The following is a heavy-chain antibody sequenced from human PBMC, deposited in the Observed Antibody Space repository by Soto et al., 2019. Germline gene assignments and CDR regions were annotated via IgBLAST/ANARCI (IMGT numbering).Heavy chain of an antibody. CDR1: GGSISSYY. V-gene: IGHV4-59*08. J-gene: IGHJ4*02. Sequence: QVQPQESGPGLVKPSETLSLTCTVSGGSISSYYWSWIRQPPGKGLEWIGYIYYSGSTNYNPSLKSRVTISVDTSKNQFSLKLSSVTAADTAVYYCARRYGGTFDYWGQGTLVTVSS. CDR2: IYYSGST. CDR3: ARRYGGTFDY. D-gene: IGHD2-15*01.